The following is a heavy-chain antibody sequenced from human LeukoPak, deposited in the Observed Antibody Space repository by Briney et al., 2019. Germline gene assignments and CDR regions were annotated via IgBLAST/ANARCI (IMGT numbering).Heavy chain of an antibody. CDR2: IYYSGST. Sequence: SETLSLTCTVSGGSISSGDYYWSWIRQPPGKGLEWIGYIYYSGSTYYNPSLKSRVTISVDTSKNQFSLKLSSVTAADTAVYYCARDYYDSSGYQYHDYRGQGTLVTVSS. V-gene: IGHV4-30-4*01. J-gene: IGHJ4*02. CDR3: ARDYYDSSGYQYHDY. CDR1: GGSISSGDYY. D-gene: IGHD3-22*01.